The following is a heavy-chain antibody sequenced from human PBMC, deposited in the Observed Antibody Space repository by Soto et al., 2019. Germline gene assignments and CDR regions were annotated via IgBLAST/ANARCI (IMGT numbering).Heavy chain of an antibody. D-gene: IGHD1-1*01. CDR2: IYPGDSDT. CDR1: GYSFTSYW. J-gene: IGHJ4*02. Sequence: PGESLKISCKGSGYSFTSYWIGWVRQMPGKGLEWMGIIYPGDSDTRYSPSFQGQVTISADKSISTAYLQWSSLRADDTAVYYCAKEAGTHAYYPLDYWGQGTLVTVSS. V-gene: IGHV5-51*01. CDR3: AKEAGTHAYYPLDY.